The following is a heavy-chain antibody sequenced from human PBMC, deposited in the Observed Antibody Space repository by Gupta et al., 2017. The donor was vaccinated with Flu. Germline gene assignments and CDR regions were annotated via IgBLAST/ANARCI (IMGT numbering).Heavy chain of an antibody. CDR1: GFTFDDYA. CDR3: AKVPLPYCTSTVCYSMDV. Sequence: EVQLVESGGGLVQPGRSLRLSCVASGFTFDDYAMHWVRQAPGKGLQWVAGISWNSGSLGNGDSVQGRFTISRDNAKNSLYLQMNSLRAEDTALYYCAKVPLPYCTSTVCYSMDVWGQGTTVTVSS. J-gene: IGHJ6*02. D-gene: IGHD2-2*02. V-gene: IGHV3-9*01. CDR2: ISWNSGSL.